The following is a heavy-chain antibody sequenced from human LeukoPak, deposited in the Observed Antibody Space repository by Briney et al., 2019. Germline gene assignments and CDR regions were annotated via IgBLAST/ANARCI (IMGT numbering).Heavy chain of an antibody. D-gene: IGHD3-10*01. CDR3: AIPYYGSGSYPKYFDY. CDR1: GFTFSSYA. V-gene: IGHV3-23*01. CDR2: IRGSGDRT. J-gene: IGHJ4*02. Sequence: GGSLRLSCAASGFTFSSYAMSWVRQAPGKGLEWVSAIRGSGDRTHYADSVKGRFTISRDNSKNTLYLQMNSLRAEDTAVYYCAIPYYGSGSYPKYFDYWGQGTLVTVSS.